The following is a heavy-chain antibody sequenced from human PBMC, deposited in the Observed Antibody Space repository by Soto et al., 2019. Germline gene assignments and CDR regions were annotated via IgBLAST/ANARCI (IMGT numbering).Heavy chain of an antibody. Sequence: VGSLRLSFAASGFTFSSSNMSWALQASGKGLEWVSSISGSGGSTYYADSVKGRFTISRDNSKKTLYLQMNSMRAEDTAVYYCAKDTRYRSGWY. V-gene: IGHV3-23*01. D-gene: IGHD6-19*01. CDR1: GFTFSSSN. J-gene: IGHJ2*01. CDR2: ISGSGGST. CDR3: AKDTRYRSGWY.